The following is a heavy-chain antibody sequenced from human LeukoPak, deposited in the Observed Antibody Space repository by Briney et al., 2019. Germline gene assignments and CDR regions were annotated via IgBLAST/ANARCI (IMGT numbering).Heavy chain of an antibody. CDR2: VSSSSYTI. J-gene: IGHJ4*02. V-gene: IGHV3-48*01. CDR3: ARGQYDILTGLPLPDS. D-gene: IGHD3-9*01. CDR1: GFTVSSNY. Sequence: GGSLRLSCAASGFTVSSNYMSWVRQAPGKGLEWVSYVSSSSYTIYCADSVKGRFTISRDNAKNSLYLQMNSLRPEDTAVYYCARGQYDILTGLPLPDSWGQGTLVTVSS.